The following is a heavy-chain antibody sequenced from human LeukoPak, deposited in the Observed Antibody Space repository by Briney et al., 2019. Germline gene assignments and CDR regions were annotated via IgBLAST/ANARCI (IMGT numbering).Heavy chain of an antibody. Sequence: SGTLSLTCADYGGSFRGYYWSWMRQPPGKGLEWIGEINHSGSTNYNPSLKSRVTISVDTSKNQFSLKLSSVTAADTAVYYCARVANSYYYDSSGVLDYWGQGTLSPSPQ. CDR3: ARVANSYYYDSSGVLDY. CDR1: GGSFRGYY. J-gene: IGHJ4*02. CDR2: INHSGST. D-gene: IGHD3-22*01. V-gene: IGHV4-34*01.